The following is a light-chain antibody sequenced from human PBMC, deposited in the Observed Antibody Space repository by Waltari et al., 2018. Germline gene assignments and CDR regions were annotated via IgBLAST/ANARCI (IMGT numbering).Light chain of an antibody. CDR2: ENS. V-gene: IGLV1-51*02. J-gene: IGLJ7*01. CDR3: GTWDSSLSGAV. Sequence: QSVLTQPPSVSAAPGQRVTISCSGGSSNIGNNYVSWYRQFPGTAPKLLIYENSERPSGIPGRFLGSKSGTSATLDITGLQAGDEADYYCGTWDSSLSGAVFGGGTHLTVL. CDR1: SSNIGNNY.